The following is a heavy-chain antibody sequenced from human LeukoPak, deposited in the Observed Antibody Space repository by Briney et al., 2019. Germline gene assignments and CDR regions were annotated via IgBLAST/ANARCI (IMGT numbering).Heavy chain of an antibody. D-gene: IGHD3-22*01. Sequence: PSETLSLTCAVYGGSFSDYFWSWIRQPPGKGLEWIGEISHSGSTTYNPSLRSRVTISGDTSKKQFSLKLSSVTAADTAVYYCVTYYYGSSAPKRNYWGQGILVTVSS. CDR1: GGSFSDYF. CDR3: VTYYYGSSAPKRNY. J-gene: IGHJ4*02. V-gene: IGHV4-34*01. CDR2: ISHSGST.